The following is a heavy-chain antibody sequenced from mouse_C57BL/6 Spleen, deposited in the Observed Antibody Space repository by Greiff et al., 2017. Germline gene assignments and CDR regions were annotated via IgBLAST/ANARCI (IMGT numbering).Heavy chain of an antibody. CDR1: GYTFTSYW. J-gene: IGHJ1*03. V-gene: IGHV1-53*01. CDR2: INPSNGGT. Sequence: VQLQQPGTELVKPGASVKLSCKASGYTFTSYWMHWVKQRPGQGLEWIGNINPSNGGTNYNEKFKSKATLTVDKSSSTAYMQLSSLTSEDSAVXYCARDDGYYVWYFDVWGTGTTVTVSS. D-gene: IGHD2-3*01. CDR3: ARDDGYYVWYFDV.